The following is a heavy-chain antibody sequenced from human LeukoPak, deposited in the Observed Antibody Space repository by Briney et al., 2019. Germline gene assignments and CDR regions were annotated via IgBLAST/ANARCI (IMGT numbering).Heavy chain of an antibody. Sequence: GCLRLSSAVSGFPFSIYEMNAVRQAPGKGLAWVSNIGSSGDAIYYADSVRGRFTISRDNAKNSLYLKMNSLRAKDTAVYYCALLPVASDFDYWGQGALVTVSS. CDR2: IGSSGDAI. CDR1: GFPFSIYE. D-gene: IGHD5-12*01. CDR3: ALLPVASDFDY. V-gene: IGHV3-48*03. J-gene: IGHJ4*02.